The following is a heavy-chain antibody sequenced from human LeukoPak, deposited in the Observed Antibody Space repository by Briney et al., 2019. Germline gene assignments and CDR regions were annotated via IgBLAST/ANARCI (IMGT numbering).Heavy chain of an antibody. CDR3: ARGRALGSPRGWFDP. J-gene: IGHJ5*02. Sequence: AASVKVSCKASGYTFTGYYMHWVRQAPGEGLEWMGGITPILGTTKYAQKFQGRVTMTRDMSTSSVYMELSSLRSEDTAVYYCARGRALGSPRGWFDPWGQGTLVTVSS. V-gene: IGHV1-46*01. CDR2: ITPILGTT. CDR1: GYTFTGYY.